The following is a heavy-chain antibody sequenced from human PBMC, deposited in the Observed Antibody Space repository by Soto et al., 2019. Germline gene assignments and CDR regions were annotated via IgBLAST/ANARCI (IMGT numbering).Heavy chain of an antibody. D-gene: IGHD3-9*01. CDR2: ISADNGNT. V-gene: IGHV1-18*01. CDR3: ARGSLNYDILSDYYSDFAS. Sequence: QVQLVQSGAEVKKPGASVKVSCKASGYTFTNYDISWVRQAPGQGLEWMGWISADNGNTNYAQKLQDRVTMTTDTSTITDYMELRSLRSDDTAVYYCARGSLNYDILSDYYSDFASWGQGTLVTVSS. J-gene: IGHJ4*02. CDR1: GYTFTNYD.